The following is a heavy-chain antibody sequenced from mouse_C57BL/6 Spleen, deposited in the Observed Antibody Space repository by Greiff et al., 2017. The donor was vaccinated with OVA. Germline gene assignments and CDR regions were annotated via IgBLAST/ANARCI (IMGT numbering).Heavy chain of an antibody. CDR3: ARRGGLVTTVHCDY. V-gene: IGHV1-69*01. D-gene: IGHD1-1*01. J-gene: IGHJ2*01. CDR2: IDPSDSYT. Sequence: VQLQQSGAELVMPGASVKLSCKASGYTFPSYWMHWVKQRPGQGLEWIGEIDPSDSYTTYNQKFKGKSTLTLDKSSSTAYMQLSSLTSEDSAVYYGARRGGLVTTVHCDYWGQGTTRTVSS. CDR1: GYTFPSYW.